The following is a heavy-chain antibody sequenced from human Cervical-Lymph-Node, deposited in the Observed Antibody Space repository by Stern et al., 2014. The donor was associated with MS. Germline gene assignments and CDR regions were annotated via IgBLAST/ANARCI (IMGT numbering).Heavy chain of an antibody. V-gene: IGHV1-69*06. CDR3: AGPRYYT. CDR2: IVPMFGTT. CDR1: GETFIGYV. J-gene: IGHJ5*02. D-gene: IGHD3-9*01. Sequence: QVQLVQSGAEVKKPGSSVKVSCKASGETFIGYVFNWIRQAPGQGLEWMGDIVPMFGTTQYAQNFQDRVTITADKSTSTAYMELSSLRSEDTAVYCCAGPRYYTWGQGTPVIVSS.